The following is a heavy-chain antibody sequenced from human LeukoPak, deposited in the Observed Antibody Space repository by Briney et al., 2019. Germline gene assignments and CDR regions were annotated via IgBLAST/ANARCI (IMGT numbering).Heavy chain of an antibody. CDR1: GGSISSYY. CDR2: IYYSGST. D-gene: IGHD1-26*01. CDR3: ARHSGQAWDYYYMDV. J-gene: IGHJ6*03. V-gene: IGHV4-39*01. Sequence: SETLSLTCTVSGGSISSYYWGWIRQPPGKGLEWIGSIYYSGSTYYNPPLKSRVTISVDTSKNQFSLKLSSVTAADTAVYYCARHSGQAWDYYYMDVWGKGTTVTVSS.